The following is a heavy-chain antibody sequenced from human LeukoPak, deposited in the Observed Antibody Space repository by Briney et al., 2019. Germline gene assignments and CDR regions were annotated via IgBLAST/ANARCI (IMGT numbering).Heavy chain of an antibody. Sequence: GGSLRLSCTASGITFSDYYMNWIRQAPGKGLEWLSFISRGGSPIYYADSVKGRFTISRDNAKNSLYPQMNSLRVEDTAMYYCVITAGPPTDHWGQGALVTVSS. CDR1: GITFSDYY. D-gene: IGHD1-14*01. CDR3: VITAGPPTDH. CDR2: ISRGGSPI. V-gene: IGHV3-11*04. J-gene: IGHJ4*01.